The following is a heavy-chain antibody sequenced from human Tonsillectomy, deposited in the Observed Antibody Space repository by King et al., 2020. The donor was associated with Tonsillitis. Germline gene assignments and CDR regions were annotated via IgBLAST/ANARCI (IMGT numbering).Heavy chain of an antibody. Sequence: VQLVESGGGLVQPGGSLRLSCAASGFTFSSYWMHWVRQAPGKGLVWVSRINTDGSSTNYADSVKGRFTISRDNAKNTLYLQMSSLRTEDTAAYYCARVGDYGDFSIDYWGQGTLVSVSS. D-gene: IGHD4-17*01. J-gene: IGHJ4*02. CDR3: ARVGDYGDFSIDY. CDR2: INTDGSST. V-gene: IGHV3-74*01. CDR1: GFTFSSYW.